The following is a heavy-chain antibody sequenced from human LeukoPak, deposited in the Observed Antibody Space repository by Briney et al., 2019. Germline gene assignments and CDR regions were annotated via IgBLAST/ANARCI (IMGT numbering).Heavy chain of an antibody. CDR1: GFTFSSYA. J-gene: IGHJ3*02. CDR3: AKDRSIAARRAFDI. Sequence: GGSLRLSCAASGFTFSSYAMSWVRQAPGKGLEWVSAISGSDTNTYYADSVKGRFTISRDNSKNTLHLRMNSLRAEDTAVYYCAKDRSIAARRAFDIWGRGTMVTVSS. D-gene: IGHD6-6*01. V-gene: IGHV3-23*01. CDR2: ISGSDTNT.